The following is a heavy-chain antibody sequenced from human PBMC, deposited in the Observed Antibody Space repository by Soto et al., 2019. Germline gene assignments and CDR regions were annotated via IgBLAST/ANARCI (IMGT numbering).Heavy chain of an antibody. CDR1: GFTFSSYG. D-gene: IGHD6-19*01. CDR3: ARDVLIVSVAGTVGIDY. CDR2: IWYDGSNK. V-gene: IGHV3-33*01. Sequence: QPGGSLRLSCAASGFTFSSYGMHWVRQAPGKGLEWVAVIWYDGSNKYFADSVKGRFTISRDNSKNTLYLQMSSLRAEDTAVYYCARDVLIVSVAGTVGIDYWGQGTLVTVSS. J-gene: IGHJ4*02.